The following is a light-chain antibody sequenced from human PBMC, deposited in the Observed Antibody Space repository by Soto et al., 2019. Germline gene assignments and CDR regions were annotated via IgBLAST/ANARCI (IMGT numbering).Light chain of an antibody. J-gene: IGKJ4*01. CDR1: QSLSSS. CDR3: HQRSNWPPLT. Sequence: EIVLTQSPATLSLSPGEGATLSCRASQSLSSSLAWYQRKPGQAPRLLIYDASNRATGIPARFSDSGSGTDVTLTISSLEPEDFAVYYCHQRSNWPPLTFGGGTKVEIK. CDR2: DAS. V-gene: IGKV3-11*01.